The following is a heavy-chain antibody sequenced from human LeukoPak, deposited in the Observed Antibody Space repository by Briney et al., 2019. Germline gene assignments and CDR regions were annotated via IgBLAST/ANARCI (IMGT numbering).Heavy chain of an antibody. CDR3: AKPYYFTYYDILTGAFDY. J-gene: IGHJ4*02. D-gene: IGHD3-9*01. CDR2: ISDSGGST. CDR1: GFTFSSYA. V-gene: IGHV3-23*01. Sequence: GGSLRLSCAASGFTFSSYAMSWVRQAPGKGLEWVSAISDSGGSTYYADSVKGRFTVSRDNSKNTLYLQMNSLRAEDTAVYYCAKPYYFTYYDILTGAFDYWGQGTLVTVSS.